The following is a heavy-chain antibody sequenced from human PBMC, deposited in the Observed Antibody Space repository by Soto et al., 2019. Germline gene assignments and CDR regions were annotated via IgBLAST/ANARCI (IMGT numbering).Heavy chain of an antibody. V-gene: IGHV3-30*18. CDR2: ISYDGSYQ. CDR1: GFAFNKFG. CDR3: AKGGEVGGVLGDH. J-gene: IGHJ4*02. D-gene: IGHD1-26*01. Sequence: QVQLVESGGGVVQPGTSLRLSCEASGFAFNKFGMHWVRQAPGKGLEWVAFISYDGSYQYYADSVQGRLTITRDNSMNTLNMQLNSLRREDTAVYYCAKGGEVGGVLGDHWGQGTWSPSPQ.